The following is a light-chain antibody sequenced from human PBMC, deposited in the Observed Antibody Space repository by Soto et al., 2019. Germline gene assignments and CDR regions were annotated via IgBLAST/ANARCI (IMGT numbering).Light chain of an antibody. CDR1: QSISPY. CDR2: NAS. Sequence: DIVLTQSPPTLSLSPGDRATLSCRASQSISPYLLWYQQKPGQAPRLLMYNASTRKTGVPARFSGSGSGTDFTLTISRLEPEDFAVYYCQQSDSSPPTFGQGTKVEI. J-gene: IGKJ4*01. V-gene: IGKV3-11*01. CDR3: QQSDSSPPT.